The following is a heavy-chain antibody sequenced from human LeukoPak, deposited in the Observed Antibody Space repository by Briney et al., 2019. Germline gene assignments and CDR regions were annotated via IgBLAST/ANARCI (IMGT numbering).Heavy chain of an antibody. D-gene: IGHD3-22*01. CDR2: ISGSGGST. J-gene: IGHJ4*02. Sequence: PGGSLRLSCAASGFTFSSYAMSWVRQAPGKGLEWVSAISGSGGSTYYADSVKGRFTISRDNSKNTLYLQMNSLRAEDTAVYYCAKDPAGRPYYYDSSGYYSYWGQGTLVTVSS. CDR3: AKDPAGRPYYYDSSGYYSY. V-gene: IGHV3-23*01. CDR1: GFTFSSYA.